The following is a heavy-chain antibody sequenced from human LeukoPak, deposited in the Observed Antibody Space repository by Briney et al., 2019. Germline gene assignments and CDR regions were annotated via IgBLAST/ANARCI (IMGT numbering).Heavy chain of an antibody. Sequence: GGSLRLSCAASGFTFSSYAMSWVRQAPGKGLEWVSAISGSGGSTYYADSVKGRFTISRDNSKNTLYLQMNSLRAEDTAVYYCARDLTVTTRHYYYGMDVWGQGTTVTVSS. J-gene: IGHJ6*02. CDR2: ISGSGGST. CDR3: ARDLTVTTRHYYYGMDV. D-gene: IGHD4-17*01. CDR1: GFTFSSYA. V-gene: IGHV3-23*01.